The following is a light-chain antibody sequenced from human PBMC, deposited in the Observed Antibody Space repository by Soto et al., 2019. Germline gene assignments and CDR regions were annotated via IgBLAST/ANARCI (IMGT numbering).Light chain of an antibody. J-gene: IGKJ1*01. CDR3: QQRSNWSWT. V-gene: IGKV3-11*01. Sequence: EIVLTQSPATLSLSPGERATLSCRASQSVSSYLAWYQQKPGQAPRLLIYDASNRATGIPARFSGSGSGTDFTLTISSLEPEYFAVYYCQQRSNWSWTFGQGTKVDIK. CDR1: QSVSSY. CDR2: DAS.